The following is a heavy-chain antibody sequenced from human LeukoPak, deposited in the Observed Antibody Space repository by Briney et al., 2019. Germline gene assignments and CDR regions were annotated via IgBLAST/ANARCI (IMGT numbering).Heavy chain of an antibody. CDR1: GFTFSSYG. J-gene: IGHJ4*02. V-gene: IGHV3-23*01. D-gene: IGHD3-22*01. Sequence: PGGSLRLSCAASGFTFSSYGMSWVRQAPGKGLEWVSAISGSGGSTYYADSVKGRFTISRDNSKNTLYLQMNSLGAEDTAVYYCAKSQDYYDSRGYYYVHFDYWGQGTLVTVSS. CDR3: AKSQDYYDSRGYYYVHFDY. CDR2: ISGSGGST.